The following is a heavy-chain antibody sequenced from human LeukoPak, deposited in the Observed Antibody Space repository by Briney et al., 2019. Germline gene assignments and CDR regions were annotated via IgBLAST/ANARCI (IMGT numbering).Heavy chain of an antibody. CDR3: ARGPYYDSWSGAGY. J-gene: IGHJ4*02. D-gene: IGHD3-3*01. CDR1: GYTFRDFG. V-gene: IGHV1-18*01. Sequence: GASVQVSCKASGYTFRDFGISWVRQAPGQGLEWMGWITTYNGNTNYIQKLQGRVTMTTDTSTSTAYMELRSLRSDYTAVYYCARGPYYDSWSGAGYWGQGTLVTVSS. CDR2: ITTYNGNT.